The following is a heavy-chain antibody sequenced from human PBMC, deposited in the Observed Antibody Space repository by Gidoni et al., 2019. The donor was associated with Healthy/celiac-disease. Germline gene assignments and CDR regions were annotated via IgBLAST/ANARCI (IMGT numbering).Heavy chain of an antibody. CDR2: IYASGST. V-gene: IGHV4-59*01. D-gene: IGHD2-2*01. J-gene: IGHJ6*02. Sequence: VHLQESSPGRVKPAATLSLTCNVSGGSISSCYWSWMREPPCKGLEWIGYIYASGSTNYNPSLKRRVPISVDTSKNQFSLKLSSVTAAGTAVYYCAREGLGYCRSTSCSEGYYYGMDVWGQGTTVTVSS. CDR3: AREGLGYCRSTSCSEGYYYGMDV. CDR1: GGSISSCY.